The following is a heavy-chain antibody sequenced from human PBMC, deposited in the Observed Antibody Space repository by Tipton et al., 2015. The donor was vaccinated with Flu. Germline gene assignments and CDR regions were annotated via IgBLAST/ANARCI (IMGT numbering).Heavy chain of an antibody. J-gene: IGHJ4*02. D-gene: IGHD4-23*01. V-gene: IGHV3-66*01. Sequence: AASGFTVSTTYMSWVRQAPGKGLEWVSVIYSGGSTYYTDSVKGRFTISRDNSKNTLYLQMNSLRAEDTAVYYCASAPTGNYYFDSWGQGSLVTVSS. CDR1: GFTVSTTY. CDR2: IYSGGST. CDR3: ASAPTGNYYFDS.